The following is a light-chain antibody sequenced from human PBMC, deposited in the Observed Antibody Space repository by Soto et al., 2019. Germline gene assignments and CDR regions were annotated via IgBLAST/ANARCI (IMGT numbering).Light chain of an antibody. CDR3: QQSYSTPFT. CDR2: AAS. V-gene: IGKV1-39*01. CDR1: QSISSY. J-gene: IGKJ3*01. Sequence: DIQMTQSPSSLSASVGDRVTITCRASQSISSYLNWYQQKPGKAPKLLIYAASSLQSGVPSRFGGSGSGTDLTLTISSLQPEDFATHYCQQSYSTPFTFGPGTKVDIK.